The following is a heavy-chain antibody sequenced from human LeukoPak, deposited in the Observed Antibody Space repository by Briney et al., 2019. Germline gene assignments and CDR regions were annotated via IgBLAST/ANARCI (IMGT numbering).Heavy chain of an antibody. CDR3: ARVAWARRLLADY. CDR2: INHRGST. Sequence: SETLSLTCAVYGGSFSGYYWSWIRQPPGKGLEWIGEINHRGSTNYNPSLKSRVTISVDTSKNQFSLKLSSVTAADTAVYYCARVAWARRLLADYWGQGTLVTVSS. V-gene: IGHV4-34*01. D-gene: IGHD2-21*01. J-gene: IGHJ4*02. CDR1: GGSFSGYY.